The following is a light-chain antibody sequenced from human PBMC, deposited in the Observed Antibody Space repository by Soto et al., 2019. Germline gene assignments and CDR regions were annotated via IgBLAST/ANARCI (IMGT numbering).Light chain of an antibody. J-gene: IGKJ1*01. Sequence: DIQLTQSPSFLSASVGDRVTVTCRASQGISSYLVWYQQKPGKAPKLLIHATSTLQSGVPSRFSGSGSGTEFTLTISSLQPEDFATYYCQQYGSSPRTFGQGTKVEIK. CDR1: QGISSY. V-gene: IGKV1-9*01. CDR2: ATS. CDR3: QQYGSSPRT.